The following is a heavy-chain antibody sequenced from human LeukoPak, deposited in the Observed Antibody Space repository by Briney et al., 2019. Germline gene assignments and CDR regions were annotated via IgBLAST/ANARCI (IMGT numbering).Heavy chain of an antibody. J-gene: IGHJ6*02. CDR1: GFTFSNYA. Sequence: GGSLRLSCAASGFTFSNYAMSWVRQAPGKGLEWVSAISGSGGSTYYADSVKGRFTISRDNSKNTLYLQMNSLRAEDTAVYYCAKDMSGWPYYYYGMDVWGQGTTVTVSS. CDR2: ISGSGGST. CDR3: AKDMSGWPYYYYGMDV. D-gene: IGHD6-19*01. V-gene: IGHV3-23*01.